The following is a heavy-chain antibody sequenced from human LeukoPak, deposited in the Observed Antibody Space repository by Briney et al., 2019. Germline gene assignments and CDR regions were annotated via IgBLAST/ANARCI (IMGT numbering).Heavy chain of an antibody. CDR1: GGTFSSYA. V-gene: IGHV1-18*01. CDR2: ISAYNGNT. CDR3: SRSGYSDHDLSDY. Sequence: ASVKVSCKASGGTFSSYAISWVRQAPGQGLEWMGWISAYNGNTNYAQKLQGRVTMTTDTSTSTAYMELRRLRSDDTAVDYCSRSGYSDHDLSDYWGQGTLVTVSP. D-gene: IGHD5-12*01. J-gene: IGHJ4*02.